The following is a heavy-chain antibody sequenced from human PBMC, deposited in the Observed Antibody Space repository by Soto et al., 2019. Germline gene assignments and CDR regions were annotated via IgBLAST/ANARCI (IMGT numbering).Heavy chain of an antibody. J-gene: IGHJ5*01. D-gene: IGHD3-22*01. V-gene: IGHV3-30*03. Sequence: XXSLRLSSAASGFTFSRNGMHWVPQAPGKGLEWVALVAYDGSKTYYGDSVRGRFTISRDNSENTLYLQMNSLRAEETAVYYCARWVGGSMYDNSGKYDSWGQGTLVTVSS. CDR3: ARWVGGSMYDNSGKYDS. CDR2: VAYDGSKT. CDR1: GFTFSRNG.